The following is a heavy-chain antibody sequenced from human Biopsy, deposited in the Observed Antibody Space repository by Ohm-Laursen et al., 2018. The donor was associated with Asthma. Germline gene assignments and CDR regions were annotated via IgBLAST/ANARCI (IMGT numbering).Heavy chain of an antibody. Sequence: TQTLTLTCSFSGFSLRTPGVGVGWIRQSPGKALEWLALIYWDDYNLFRPSLKRRLTITKDPSKNQVDLTMTKMDPVDSGTYYCSLSQDSGFDDHSPSWFDPWGQGTLVTVSS. J-gene: IGHJ5*02. D-gene: IGHD3-9*01. CDR3: SLSQDSGFDDHSPSWFDP. CDR1: GFSLRTPGVG. CDR2: IYWDDYN. V-gene: IGHV2-5*02.